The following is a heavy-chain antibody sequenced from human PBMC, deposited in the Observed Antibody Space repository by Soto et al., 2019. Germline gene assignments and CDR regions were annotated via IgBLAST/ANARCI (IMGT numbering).Heavy chain of an antibody. Sequence: VKVSCKASGYTFTSYAMHWVRQAPGQRLEWMGWINAGNGNTKYSQKFQGRVTITRDTSASTAYMELSSLRSEDTAVYYCARDPRARGYSGYDSYYFDYWGQGTLVTVSS. CDR3: ARDPRARGYSGYDSYYFDY. CDR1: GYTFTSYA. CDR2: INAGNGNT. D-gene: IGHD5-12*01. V-gene: IGHV1-3*01. J-gene: IGHJ4*02.